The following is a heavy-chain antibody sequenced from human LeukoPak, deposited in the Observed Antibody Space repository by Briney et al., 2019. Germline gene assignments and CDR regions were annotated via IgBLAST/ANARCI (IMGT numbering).Heavy chain of an antibody. CDR2: FDPENGET. Sequence: ASVKVSCKVSGYTLTGLSMHWVRQAPGKGLEWMGTFDPENGETIYAQKFQGRVTMTEDTSTDTAYMELSSLRSEDTAVYYCATESSQGPTDAFDMWGQGTMVTVSS. CDR1: GYTLTGLS. J-gene: IGHJ3*02. CDR3: ATESSQGPTDAFDM. V-gene: IGHV1-24*01.